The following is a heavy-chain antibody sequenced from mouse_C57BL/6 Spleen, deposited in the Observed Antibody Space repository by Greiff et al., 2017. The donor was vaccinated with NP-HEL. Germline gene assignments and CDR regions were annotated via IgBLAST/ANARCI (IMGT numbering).Heavy chain of an antibody. J-gene: IGHJ4*01. D-gene: IGHD2-3*01. Sequence: QVQLKQSGPGLVAPSQSLSITCTVSGFSLTSYGVHWVRQPPGKGLEWLVVIWSDGSTTYNSALKSRLSISKDNSKSQVFLKMNSLQTDDTAMYYCARKGYYLYYAMDYWGQGTSVTVSS. CDR1: GFSLTSYG. CDR3: ARKGYYLYYAMDY. V-gene: IGHV2-6*02. CDR2: IWSDGST.